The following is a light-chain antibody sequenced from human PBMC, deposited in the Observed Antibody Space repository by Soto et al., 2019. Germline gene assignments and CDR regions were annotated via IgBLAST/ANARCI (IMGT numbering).Light chain of an antibody. Sequence: EIVLTQSPGTLSLSPGERGTLSCRASESVYSNYLAWYQKKPGQAPRLLIHGASIKATGIPDRFSGSGSGTDFTLTISSVEPEDFTVYYCQQYGRSPITFGQGTRQEIK. CDR3: QQYGRSPIT. CDR2: GAS. CDR1: ESVYSNY. V-gene: IGKV3-20*01. J-gene: IGKJ5*01.